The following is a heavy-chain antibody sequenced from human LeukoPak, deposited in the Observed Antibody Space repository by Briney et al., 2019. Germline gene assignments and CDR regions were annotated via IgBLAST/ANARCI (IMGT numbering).Heavy chain of an antibody. CDR3: ARAVCDMLTGYPRYPNY. CDR1: GYTFTSYG. J-gene: IGHJ4*02. V-gene: IGHV1-18*01. D-gene: IGHD3-9*01. Sequence: ASGKVSCKASGYTFTSYGISWVRQAPGQRLEWMGWISAYNGNTNYAQKLQGRVTMTTDTSTSTAYMELRSLGSDDTAVYYCARAVCDMLTGYPRYPNYWGQGTLVTVSS. CDR2: ISAYNGNT.